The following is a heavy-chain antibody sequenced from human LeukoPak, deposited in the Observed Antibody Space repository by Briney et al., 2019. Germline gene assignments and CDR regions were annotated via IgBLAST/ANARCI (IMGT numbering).Heavy chain of an antibody. D-gene: IGHD3-3*01. CDR1: GYTFTSYG. CDR2: ICAYNGNT. CDR3: ARDPTLYYDFWSGYLNYYYYGMDV. J-gene: IGHJ6*02. V-gene: IGHV1-18*01. Sequence: ASVKVSCKASGYTFTSYGISWVRQPPGQGLEWMGWICAYNGNTNYAQKLQGRVTMTTDTSTSTAYMELRSLRSDDTAVYYCARDPTLYYDFWSGYLNYYYYGMDVWGQGTTVTVSS.